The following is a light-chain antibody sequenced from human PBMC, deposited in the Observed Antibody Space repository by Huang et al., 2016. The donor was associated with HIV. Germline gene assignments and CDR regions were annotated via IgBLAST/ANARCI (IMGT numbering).Light chain of an antibody. CDR3: MQAIQIPT. V-gene: IGKV2-28*01. Sequence: DIVMTQSPLSLPVTPGEPASISCRSSQSLLHRNGYNYLDWYLQKPGQSPQLLIYWCSNRASGVPDRFSGSGSGTDFTLKISRVEAEDVGIYYCMQAIQIPTFGPGTKVDIK. CDR2: WCS. CDR1: QSLLHRNGYNY. J-gene: IGKJ3*01.